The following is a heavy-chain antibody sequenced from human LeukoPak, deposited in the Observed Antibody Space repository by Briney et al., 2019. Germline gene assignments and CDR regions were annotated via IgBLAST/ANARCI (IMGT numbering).Heavy chain of an antibody. CDR2: IYYSGDT. J-gene: IGHJ4*02. CDR3: ARRGLIGTWDY. CDR1: GGSLSSYY. Sequence: SETLSLTCTVSGGSLSSYYWSWIRQPPGKGLEWIGYIYYSGDTNYNPSLKSRVTISVDTSKNHFSLKLNSVTTADTAVYYCARRGLIGTWDYWGQGTLVTVSS. D-gene: IGHD1-20*01. V-gene: IGHV4-59*01.